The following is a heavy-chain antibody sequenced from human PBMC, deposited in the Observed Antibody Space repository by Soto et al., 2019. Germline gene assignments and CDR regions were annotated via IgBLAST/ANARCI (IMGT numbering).Heavy chain of an antibody. CDR2: IYWDDDK. D-gene: IGHD3-3*01. J-gene: IGHJ4*02. CDR3: AQIITVFGVVTPFDY. Sequence: GSGPTLVNPTQTLTLTCTFSGFSLRTSGLGVGWIRQPPGKALEWLALIYWDDDKRYSPSLKSRLTITKDTSKNQVVLTMTNMDPVDTAIYYCAQIITVFGVVTPFDYWGPGTLVTVSS. CDR1: GFSLRTSGLG. V-gene: IGHV2-5*02.